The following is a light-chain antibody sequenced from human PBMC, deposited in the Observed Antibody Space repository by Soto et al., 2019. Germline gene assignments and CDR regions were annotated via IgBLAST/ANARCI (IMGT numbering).Light chain of an antibody. CDR1: QSVSSN. J-gene: IGKJ5*01. CDR2: GAS. V-gene: IGKV3-15*01. CDR3: QQYNNWPLT. Sequence: EIVMTQSPATLSLSPGERATLSCRASQSVSSNLAWYQQNPGQAPRLLIYGASTRATGIPARFSGSGSGTEFTLTIRSLQSEDCAVYYCQQYNNWPLTFGQGTRLEIK.